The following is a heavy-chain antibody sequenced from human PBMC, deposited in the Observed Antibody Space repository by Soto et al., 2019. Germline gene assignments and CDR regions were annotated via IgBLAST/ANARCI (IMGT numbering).Heavy chain of an antibody. V-gene: IGHV3-15*01. Sequence: GGSLRLSCAASGFTFSNAWMSWVRQAPGKGLEWVGRIKSKTDGGTTDYAAPVKGRFTISRDDSKNTLYLQMNSLKTEDTAVYYCTTDDYVPPCVCLDYWGQGTLVTVSS. D-gene: IGHD4-17*01. CDR3: TTDDYVPPCVCLDY. CDR2: IKSKTDGGTT. CDR1: GFTFSNAW. J-gene: IGHJ4*02.